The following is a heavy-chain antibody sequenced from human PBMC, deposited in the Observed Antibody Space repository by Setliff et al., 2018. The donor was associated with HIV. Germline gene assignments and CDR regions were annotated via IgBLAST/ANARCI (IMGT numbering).Heavy chain of an antibody. V-gene: IGHV1-69*13. CDR3: ARAHSGSYYYYYYMDV. D-gene: IGHD1-26*01. CDR2: IIPIFGTA. J-gene: IGHJ6*03. Sequence: SVKVSCKASGGTFSSYAISWVRQAPGQGLEWMGGIIPIFGTASYAQKFQGRVTITADESTSTAYMELSSLRSEDTAVYYCARAHSGSYYYYYYMDVWGKGTTVTVSS. CDR1: GGTFSSYA.